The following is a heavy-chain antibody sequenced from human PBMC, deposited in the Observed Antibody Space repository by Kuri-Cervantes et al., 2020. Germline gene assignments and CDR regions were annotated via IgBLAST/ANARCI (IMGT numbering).Heavy chain of an antibody. V-gene: IGHV4-59*01. CDR3: ARKYPRGPVDY. CDR2: IYYSGSI. Sequence: GSLRLSCSVSGGSISSYYWSWIRQPPGKGLEWIGYIYYSGSINYNPSLKSRVTISVDTSKNQFSLKLSSVTAADTAVYYCARKYPRGPVDYWGLGTLVTVSS. J-gene: IGHJ4*02. D-gene: IGHD2-2*02. CDR1: GGSISSYY.